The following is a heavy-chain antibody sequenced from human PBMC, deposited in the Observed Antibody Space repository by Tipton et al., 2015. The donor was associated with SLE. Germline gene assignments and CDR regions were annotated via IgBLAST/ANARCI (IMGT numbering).Heavy chain of an antibody. J-gene: IGHJ4*02. CDR2: INHSGST. CDR3: ARGVAGTGLDY. D-gene: IGHD6-19*01. V-gene: IGHV4-34*01. CDR1: GFTFSTYS. Sequence: LRLSCAAPGFTFSTYSMNWIRQPPGKGLEWIGEINHSGSTNYNPSPKSRVTISVDTSKNQFSLKLSSVTAADTAVYYCARGVAGTGLDYWGQGTLVTVSS.